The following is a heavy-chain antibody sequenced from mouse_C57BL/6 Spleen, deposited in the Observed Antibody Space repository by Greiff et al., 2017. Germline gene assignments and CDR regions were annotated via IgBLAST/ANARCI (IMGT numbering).Heavy chain of an antibody. J-gene: IGHJ4*01. V-gene: IGHV7-3*01. Sequence: EVQLVESGGGLVQPGGSLSLSCAASGFTFTDYYMSWVRQPPGKALEWLGFIRNKANGYTTEYSASVKGRFTISRDNSQSILYLQMNALRAEDSATYYCARYGSNYYYAMDYWGQGTSVTVSS. CDR2: IRNKANGYTT. D-gene: IGHD2-5*01. CDR1: GFTFTDYY. CDR3: ARYGSNYYYAMDY.